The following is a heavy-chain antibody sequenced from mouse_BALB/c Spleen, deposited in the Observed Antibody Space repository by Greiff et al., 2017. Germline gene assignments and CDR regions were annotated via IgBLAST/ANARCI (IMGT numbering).Heavy chain of an antibody. J-gene: IGHJ3*01. Sequence: VQLQQSGPELVKPGASVRISCKASGYTFTSYYIHWVKQRPGQGLEWIGWIYPGNVNTKYNEKFKGKATLTADKSSSTAYMQLSSLTSEDSAVYFCARGDYGNLAWFAYWGQGTLVTVSA. V-gene: IGHV1S56*01. CDR2: IYPGNVNT. CDR3: ARGDYGNLAWFAY. D-gene: IGHD2-1*01. CDR1: GYTFTSYY.